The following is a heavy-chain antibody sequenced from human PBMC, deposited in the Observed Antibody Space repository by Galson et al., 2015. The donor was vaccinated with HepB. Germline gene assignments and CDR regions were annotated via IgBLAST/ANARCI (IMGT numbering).Heavy chain of an antibody. CDR3: ARVHNPASTVDLIDY. D-gene: IGHD1-1*01. V-gene: IGHV6-1*01. CDR1: GDSVTSNSAV. J-gene: IGHJ4*02. CDR2: TYYRAKWHT. Sequence: CAISGDSVTSNSAVWYWIRQSPSRGLEWLGRTYYRAKWHTDYEISVKSRININADISQNQFSLKLSSVTAADTAVYYCARVHNPASTVDLIDYWGQGTMVTVSS.